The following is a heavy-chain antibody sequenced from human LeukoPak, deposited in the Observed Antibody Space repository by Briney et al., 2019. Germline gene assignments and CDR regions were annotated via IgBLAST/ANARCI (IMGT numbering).Heavy chain of an antibody. Sequence: SENLSLTCAVYGGSFSGYYWSWIRQPPGKGLEWIGEINHSGSTNYNPSLKSRVTISVDTSKNQFSLKLSSVTAADTAVYYCARGRTTYYGSGSYSFPRGMDVWGQGTTVTVSS. CDR1: GGSFSGYY. CDR3: ARGRTTYYGSGSYSFPRGMDV. V-gene: IGHV4-34*01. CDR2: INHSGST. D-gene: IGHD3-10*01. J-gene: IGHJ6*02.